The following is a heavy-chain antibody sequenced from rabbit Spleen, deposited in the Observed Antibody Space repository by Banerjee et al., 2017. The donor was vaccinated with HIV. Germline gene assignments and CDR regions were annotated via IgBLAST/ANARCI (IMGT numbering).Heavy chain of an antibody. J-gene: IGHJ6*01. CDR3: ARDTASSFSSYGMDL. CDR2: IYSISGTT. D-gene: IGHD8-1*01. V-gene: IGHV1S40*01. Sequence: QSLEESGGGLVQPEGSLTLTCKASGFSLSNNYVMCWVRQAPGKGLEWIGCIYSISGTTWYARWVNGRFTISKTSSTTVTLQMTSLTVADTATYFCARDTASSFSSYGMDLWGPGTLVTVS. CDR1: GFSLSNNYV.